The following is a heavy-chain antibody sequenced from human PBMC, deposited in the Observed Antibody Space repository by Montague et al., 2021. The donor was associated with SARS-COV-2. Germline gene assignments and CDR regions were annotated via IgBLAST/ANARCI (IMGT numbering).Heavy chain of an antibody. CDR2: IKHSEST. V-gene: IGHV4-34*01. Sequence: SETLSLTCAVYGESFSGYYCSWISQPPGKGLEWIGEIKHSESTNSNPSLKSRLTISVDTSKNQFSLKLGSVTAADMAVYYCARPSCSSTSCYGPLWYWGQGTLVTVSS. D-gene: IGHD2-2*01. CDR3: ARPSCSSTSCYGPLWY. CDR1: GESFSGYY. J-gene: IGHJ4*02.